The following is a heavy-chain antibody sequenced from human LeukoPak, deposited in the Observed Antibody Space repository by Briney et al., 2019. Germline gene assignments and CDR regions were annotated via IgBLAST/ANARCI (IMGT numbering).Heavy chain of an antibody. CDR3: ARDRGDYYFDY. CDR1: GYTFISYG. D-gene: IGHD6-25*01. Sequence: GASVKVSCKASGYTFISYGITWVRQAPGQGLEWMGWIGRNNGNTKFAQKFQGRVTMTTDTSTTTAYMELRSLRSDDTAVYFCARDRGDYYFDYWGQRTLVSVSS. J-gene: IGHJ4*02. CDR2: IGRNNGNT. V-gene: IGHV1-18*01.